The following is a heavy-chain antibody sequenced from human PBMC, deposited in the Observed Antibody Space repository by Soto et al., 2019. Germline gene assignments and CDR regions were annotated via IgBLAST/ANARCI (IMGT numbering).Heavy chain of an antibody. V-gene: IGHV1-2*02. CDR1: GYTFTGYF. D-gene: IGHD3-3*01. Sequence: ASVKASCQASGYTFTGYFMHWVRQSPGQGLEWMGWINPNSGGTNYAQKFQGRVTMTRDTSISKAYMELSRLRSDDTALYYCASSPPRLGITFFGVPIGGYGMDVWGQGTTVTVSS. CDR2: INPNSGGT. J-gene: IGHJ6*02. CDR3: ASSPPRLGITFFGVPIGGYGMDV.